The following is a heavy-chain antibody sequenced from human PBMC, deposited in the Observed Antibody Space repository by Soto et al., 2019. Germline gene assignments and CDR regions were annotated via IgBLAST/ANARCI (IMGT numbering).Heavy chain of an antibody. CDR3: ASAQEGPSCYYAFDI. Sequence: GGSLRLSCAASGFTFSSYSMNWVRQAPGKGLEWVASISSSSSYIYYADSVKGRFTISRDNSKNSLYLQRNSLRAEDSAGVYCASAQEGPSCYYAFDIWGQGTMVTVSS. CDR1: GFTFSSYS. CDR2: ISSSSSYI. J-gene: IGHJ3*02. V-gene: IGHV3-21*01. D-gene: IGHD2-21*01.